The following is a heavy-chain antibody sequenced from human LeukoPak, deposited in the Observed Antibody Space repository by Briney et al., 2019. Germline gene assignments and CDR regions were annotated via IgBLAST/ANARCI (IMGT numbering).Heavy chain of an antibody. CDR1: NYTFSNYG. V-gene: IGHV1-18*01. CDR3: ARDSSAFYGSEYFQH. D-gene: IGHD2/OR15-2a*01. Sequence: PSVKVSCKTSNYTFSNYGITWVRQAPGQGLEWMGWIGAYSGNSEFAQKFQGRVTMTTDVSSGTAYMELTNLTPDDTAVYFCARDSSAFYGSEYFQHWGQGTLVTVSS. J-gene: IGHJ1*01. CDR2: IGAYSGNS.